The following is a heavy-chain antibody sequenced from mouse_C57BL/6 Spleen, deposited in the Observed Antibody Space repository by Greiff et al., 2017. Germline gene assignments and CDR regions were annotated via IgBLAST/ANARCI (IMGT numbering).Heavy chain of an antibody. V-gene: IGHV3-6*01. CDR1: GCSITSGYY. Sequence: DVQLQESGPGLVKPSQSLSLTCSVTGCSITSGYYWNWIRQFPGNKLEWMGYISYDGSNNYNPSLKNRISITRDTSKNQFFLKLNSVTTEDTATYYCARGHGWFAYWGQGTLVTVSA. J-gene: IGHJ3*01. D-gene: IGHD3-1*01. CDR2: ISYDGSN. CDR3: ARGHGWFAY.